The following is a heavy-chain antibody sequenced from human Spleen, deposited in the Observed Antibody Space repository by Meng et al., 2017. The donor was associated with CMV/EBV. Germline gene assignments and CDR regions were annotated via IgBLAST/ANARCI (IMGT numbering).Heavy chain of an antibody. CDR1: GFSVSSKY. Sequence: GESLKISCAASGFSVSSKYMSWVRQAPGKGLEWVSAISGSGGSTYYADSVKGRFTISRDNSKNTLYLQMNSLRAEDTAVYYCAKIYSYYYYYGMDVWGQGTTVTVSS. D-gene: IGHD4-11*01. CDR3: AKIYSYYYYYGMDV. J-gene: IGHJ6*02. V-gene: IGHV3-23*01. CDR2: ISGSGGST.